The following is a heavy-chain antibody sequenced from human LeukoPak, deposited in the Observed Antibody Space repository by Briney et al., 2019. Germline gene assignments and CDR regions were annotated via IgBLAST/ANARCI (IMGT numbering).Heavy chain of an antibody. Sequence: GGSLRLSCAASGFTFSDYAMSWVRKAPGKGMEWVSVISGSGDSTYYADSVKGRFSISRDNPKNTLYLQMNSLRAEDTAVYYCAKDRQAAAPNVRFDPWGQGTLVTVSS. CDR2: ISGSGDST. V-gene: IGHV3-23*01. D-gene: IGHD6-13*01. J-gene: IGHJ5*02. CDR1: GFTFSDYA. CDR3: AKDRQAAAPNVRFDP.